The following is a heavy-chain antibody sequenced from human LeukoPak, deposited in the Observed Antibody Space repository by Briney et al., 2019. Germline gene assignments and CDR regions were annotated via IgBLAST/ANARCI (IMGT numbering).Heavy chain of an antibody. J-gene: IGHJ4*02. V-gene: IGHV1-69*06. CDR1: GGTFSSYA. D-gene: IGHD1-26*01. CDR3: ARTISGSLWEGDY. Sequence: ASVKVSCKASGGTFSSYAISWVRQAPGQGLEWMGGIIPIFGTANYAQKFQGRVTITADKSTSTAYMELSSLRSEDTAVYYCARTISGSLWEGDYWGQGTLVTVSS. CDR2: IIPIFGTA.